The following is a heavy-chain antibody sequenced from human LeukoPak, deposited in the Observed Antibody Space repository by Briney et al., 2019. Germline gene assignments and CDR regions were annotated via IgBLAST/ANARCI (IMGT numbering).Heavy chain of an antibody. CDR3: ARADSGYAFDY. D-gene: IGHD5-12*01. Sequence: SETLSLTCAVSGGSISSSNWWSWVRQPPGKGLEWIGEIYHSGSTNYNPSLKSRVTISVDTSKNQFSLKLSSVTAADTAVYYCARADSGYAFDYWGQGTLVTVSS. CDR2: IYHSGST. CDR1: GGSISSSNW. V-gene: IGHV4-4*02. J-gene: IGHJ4*02.